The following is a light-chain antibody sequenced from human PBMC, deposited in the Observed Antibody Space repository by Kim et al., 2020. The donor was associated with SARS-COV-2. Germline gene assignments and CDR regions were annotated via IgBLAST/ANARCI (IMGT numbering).Light chain of an antibody. J-gene: IGKJ2*01. V-gene: IGKV2-30*02. CDR1: QSLLHSDGNIY. CDR2: QVS. Sequence: VMTQSPLSLPVTLGQPASISCRSSQSLLHSDGNIYLNWFQQRPGQSPRRLIYQVSNRDSGVPDRFSGSGSDTDFTLKISRVEAEDVGVYYCMQGTSWYTFGQGTKLEI. CDR3: MQGTSWYT.